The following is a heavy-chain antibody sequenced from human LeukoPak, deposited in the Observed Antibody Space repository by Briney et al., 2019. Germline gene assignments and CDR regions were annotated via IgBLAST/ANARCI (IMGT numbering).Heavy chain of an antibody. J-gene: IGHJ5*02. D-gene: IGHD2-2*03. Sequence: PSETLSLTCAAYGGSFSGYYWSWIRQPPGKGLEWIGEINHSGSTNYNPSLKSRVTISVDTSKSQFSLKLSSVTAADTAVYYCARGGYCSRTSCFSSLGFDPWGQGTLVSVSS. CDR2: INHSGST. CDR1: GGSFSGYY. CDR3: ARGGYCSRTSCFSSLGFDP. V-gene: IGHV4-34*01.